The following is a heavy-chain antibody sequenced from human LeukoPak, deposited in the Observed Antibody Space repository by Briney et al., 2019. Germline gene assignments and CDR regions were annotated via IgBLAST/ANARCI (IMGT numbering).Heavy chain of an antibody. CDR1: GFTFSSSS. V-gene: IGHV3-64*02. D-gene: IGHD1-26*01. J-gene: IGHJ3*02. Sequence: GGSLRLSCAASGFTFSSSSMHWVRQAPGKGLEYVSAISSNGGNTYYADSVKGRFTISRDNSKNTLYLQMGSLRAEDMAVFYCARVGGNGAFDIWGQGTMVTVSS. CDR2: ISSNGGNT. CDR3: ARVGGNGAFDI.